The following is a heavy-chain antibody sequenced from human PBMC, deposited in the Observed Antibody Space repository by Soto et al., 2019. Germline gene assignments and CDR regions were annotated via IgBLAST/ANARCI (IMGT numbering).Heavy chain of an antibody. CDR2: IYPGDSDT. Sequence: PGESLKISCKGSGYSFTSYWIGWVRQMPGKGLEWMGIIYPGDSDTRYSPSFQGQVTISADKSISTAYLQWSSLKASDTAMYYCARNHGDEDYDPYYGMDVWGQGTTVTVSS. CDR3: ARNHGDEDYDPYYGMDV. V-gene: IGHV5-51*01. J-gene: IGHJ6*02. D-gene: IGHD3-3*01. CDR1: GYSFTSYW.